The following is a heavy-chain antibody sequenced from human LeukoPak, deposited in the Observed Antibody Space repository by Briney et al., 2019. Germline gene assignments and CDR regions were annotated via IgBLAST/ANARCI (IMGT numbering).Heavy chain of an antibody. Sequence: PSETLSLTCTVSGGSISSYYWSWIRQPPGKGLEWIGYIYYSGSTYYNPSLKSRVTISVDTSKNQFSLKLSSVTAADTAVYYCARVAGDRYCSSTSCYKYFDYWGQGTLVTVSS. J-gene: IGHJ4*02. CDR2: IYYSGST. CDR1: GGSISSYY. V-gene: IGHV4-59*06. CDR3: ARVAGDRYCSSTSCYKYFDY. D-gene: IGHD2-2*02.